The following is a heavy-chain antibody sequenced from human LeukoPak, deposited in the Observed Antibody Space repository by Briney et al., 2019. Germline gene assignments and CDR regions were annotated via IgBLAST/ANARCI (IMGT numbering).Heavy chain of an antibody. J-gene: IGHJ4*02. V-gene: IGHV4-34*01. D-gene: IGHD6-13*01. CDR1: GGSFSGYY. CDR2: ISHSGIT. CDR3: ARRRWIIAARTFDY. Sequence: SETLSLTCAVYGGSFSGYYWNWIRQPPGKGLEWIGEISHSGITNYNPSLKSRVTISVDTSKNQFSLKLSSVTAADTAVYYCARRRWIIAARTFDYWGQGTLVTVSS.